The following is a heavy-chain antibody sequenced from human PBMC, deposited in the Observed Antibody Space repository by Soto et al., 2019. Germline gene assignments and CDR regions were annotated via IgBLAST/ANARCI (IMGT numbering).Heavy chain of an antibody. Sequence: EVLLLESGGGLVQPGGSLRLSCEASGFSFSSFAMNWVRQAPGKGLEWVSAIGDSGASTYYADSVKGRFTISRDNSRNTLYPQLTSLRAEDTAGYYCAKGVELDVWGNGTTVTVSS. CDR1: GFSFSSFA. J-gene: IGHJ6*04. V-gene: IGHV3-23*01. CDR2: IGDSGAST. CDR3: AKGVELDV. D-gene: IGHD1-26*01.